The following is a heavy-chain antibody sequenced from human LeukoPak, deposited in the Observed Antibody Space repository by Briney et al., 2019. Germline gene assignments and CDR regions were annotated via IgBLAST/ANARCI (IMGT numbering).Heavy chain of an antibody. J-gene: IGHJ1*01. CDR1: GFTFSSYS. Sequence: PGGSLRLSXAASGFTFSSYSMNWVRQAPGKGLEWVSSISSGSSYIYYADSVKGRFTISRDNAKNSLYLQMNSLRAEDTAVYYCARDGSGSFSFQHWGQGTLVTVSS. CDR3: ARDGSGSFSFQH. D-gene: IGHD3-10*01. CDR2: ISSGSSYI. V-gene: IGHV3-21*01.